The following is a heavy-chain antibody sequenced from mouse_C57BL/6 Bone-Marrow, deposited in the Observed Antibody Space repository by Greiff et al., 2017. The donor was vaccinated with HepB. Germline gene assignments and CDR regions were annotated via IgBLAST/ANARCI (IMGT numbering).Heavy chain of an antibody. CDR3: AQRQLGYAMDY. Sequence: VQVVESGPGLVQPSQSLSITCTVSGFSLTSYGVHWVRQSPGKGLEWLGVIWSGGSTDYNAAFISRLSISKDNSNSQVFFKMNSLQADDTAIYYCAQRQLGYAMDYWGQGTSVTVSS. CDR2: IWSGGST. CDR1: GFSLTSYG. D-gene: IGHD3-2*01. J-gene: IGHJ4*01. V-gene: IGHV2-2*01.